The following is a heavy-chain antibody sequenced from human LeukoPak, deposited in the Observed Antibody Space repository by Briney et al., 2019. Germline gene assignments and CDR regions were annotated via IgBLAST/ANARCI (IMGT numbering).Heavy chain of an antibody. Sequence: PSETLSLTCAVYGGSFSDYFWSWIRQPPGKGLEWIGEISHSGSTTYNPSLRSRVTISGDTSKKQFSLKLSSVTAADTAVYYCARYQLLPYWYFDLWGRGTLVTVSS. V-gene: IGHV4-34*01. CDR2: ISHSGST. J-gene: IGHJ2*01. CDR3: ARYQLLPYWYFDL. CDR1: GGSFSDYF. D-gene: IGHD2-2*01.